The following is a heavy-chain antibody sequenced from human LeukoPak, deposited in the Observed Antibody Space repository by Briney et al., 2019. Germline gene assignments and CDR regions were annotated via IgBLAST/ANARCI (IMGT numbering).Heavy chain of an antibody. V-gene: IGHV3-53*01. CDR3: ARDQKDYGGFDY. CDR1: GFTVSSNY. J-gene: IGHJ4*02. CDR2: IYSGGST. D-gene: IGHD4-23*01. Sequence: GGSLRLSCVASGFTVSSNYMSWVRQAPGKGLEWVSVIYSGGSTYYADSVKGRFTISRDNSKNTLYLQMNSLRAEDTAVYYCARDQKDYGGFDYWGQGTLVTVSS.